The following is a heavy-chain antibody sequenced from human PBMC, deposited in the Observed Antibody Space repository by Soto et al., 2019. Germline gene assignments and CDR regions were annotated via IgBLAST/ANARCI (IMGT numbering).Heavy chain of an antibody. V-gene: IGHV3-48*03. CDR1: GFTFNIYE. CDR2: ISGSGGET. J-gene: IGHJ4*02. Sequence: EVQLVESGGGLVQPGGSLRLSCAASGFTFNIYEMNWVRQAPGKGLEWVSYISGSGGETYYADSVKGRFTVSRDNAKNSLFLQMNNLRVEDTAVYYCVTAPWNNAYCGQGTLVTVSA. D-gene: IGHD1-1*01. CDR3: VTAPWNNAY.